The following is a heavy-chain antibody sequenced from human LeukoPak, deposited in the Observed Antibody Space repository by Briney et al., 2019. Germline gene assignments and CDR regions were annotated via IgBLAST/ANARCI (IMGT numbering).Heavy chain of an antibody. J-gene: IGHJ4*02. D-gene: IGHD3-9*01. CDR2: ISGSGGST. V-gene: IGHV3-23*01. CDR1: GFTFSSYA. CDR3: AKPPYETLTGSPDAY. Sequence: PGGSLRLSCAASGFTFSSYAMSWVRQAPGKGLEWVSAISGSGGSTYYADSVKGRFTISRDNSKNTLYLQMISLRAEDTAVYYCAKPPYETLTGSPDAYWGQGTLVTVSS.